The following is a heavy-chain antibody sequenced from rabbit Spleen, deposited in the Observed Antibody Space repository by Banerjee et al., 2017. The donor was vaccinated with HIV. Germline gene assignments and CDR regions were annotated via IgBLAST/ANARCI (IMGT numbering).Heavy chain of an antibody. CDR2: IDAGSSTFT. J-gene: IGHJ6*01. D-gene: IGHD1-1*01. CDR3: ARDTSSSFSSYGMDL. Sequence: LVKPEGSLTLTCTASGVSFSISSYMCWVRQAPGKGLEWIACIDAGSSTFTYFATWAKGRFTISKTSSTTVTLQMTRLTAADTATYFCARDTSSSFSSYGMDLWGPGTLVTVS. CDR1: GVSFSISSY. V-gene: IGHV1S40*01.